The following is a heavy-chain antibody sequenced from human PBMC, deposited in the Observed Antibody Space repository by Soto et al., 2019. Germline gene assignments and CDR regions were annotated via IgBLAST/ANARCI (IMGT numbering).Heavy chain of an antibody. CDR1: GYTFTSYG. Sequence: XVKVSCKASGYTFTSYGISWVRQAPGHGLEWMGXNSAYXNNTEYAKNFQXXVTMTTDXXTSTAFMELRSLRYDETAIYYCSRTLPQWPIVHWGQRTLVTVSS. CDR2: NSAYXNNT. D-gene: IGHD6-19*01. J-gene: IGHJ4*02. V-gene: IGHV1-18*01. CDR3: SRTLPQWPIVH.